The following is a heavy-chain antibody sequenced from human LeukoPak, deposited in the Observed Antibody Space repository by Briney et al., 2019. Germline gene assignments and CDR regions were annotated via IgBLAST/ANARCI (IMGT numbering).Heavy chain of an antibody. CDR1: GYTFTSYY. V-gene: IGHV1-46*01. Sequence: GASVKVSCKASGYTFTSYYMHWVRQAPGQGLEWMGIINPSGGSTSYAQKFQGRVTMTRDMSTSTVYMELSSLRSEDTATYYCARGVAGTVPFDYWGQGTLVTVSS. CDR3: ARGVAGTVPFDY. J-gene: IGHJ4*02. D-gene: IGHD6-19*01. CDR2: INPSGGST.